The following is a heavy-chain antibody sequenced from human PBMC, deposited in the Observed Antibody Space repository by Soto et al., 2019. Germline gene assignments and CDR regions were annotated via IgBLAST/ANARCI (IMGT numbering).Heavy chain of an antibody. CDR1: GYTFTSYY. CDR3: ARDWCPRYCSSTTDYGMDV. V-gene: IGHV1-46*01. D-gene: IGHD2-2*01. CDR2: INPSGGST. J-gene: IGHJ6*02. Sequence: ASVKVSCKASGYTFTSYYMHWVRQAPGQGLEWMGIINPSGGSTSYAQKFQGRVTMTRDTSTSTVYMELSSLRSEDTAVYYCARDWCPRYCSSTTDYGMDVWGQGTTVTVSS.